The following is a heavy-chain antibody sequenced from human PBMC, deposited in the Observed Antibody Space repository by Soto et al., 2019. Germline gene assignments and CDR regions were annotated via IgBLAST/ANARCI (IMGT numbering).Heavy chain of an antibody. CDR3: ASSGGSPITCKERNLRVRPKYCFDY. Sequence: PSETLSLTCTVYGGSFIDYYCSRIRQHPGKRLEWIGEINHSGSTNYNPSLKSRVTISVDTSKNQFSLKLSSVTAADTAVYYCASSGGSPITCKERNLRVRPKYCFDYWGQGTLVSGSS. J-gene: IGHJ4*02. CDR1: GGSFIDYY. CDR2: INHSGST. V-gene: IGHV4-34*01. D-gene: IGHD2-15*01.